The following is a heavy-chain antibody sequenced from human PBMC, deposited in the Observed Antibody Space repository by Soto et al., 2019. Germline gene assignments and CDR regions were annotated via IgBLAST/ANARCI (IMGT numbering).Heavy chain of an antibody. CDR1: GFTFDDYG. V-gene: IGHV3-20*04. J-gene: IGHJ4*02. D-gene: IGHD3-10*01. CDR2: INWNGGTT. CDR3: AKSQSPMVRGVIEAFDF. Sequence: GGSLRLSCVASGFTFDDYGMSWVRQVPGKGLEWVSGINWNGGTTHYADSVKGRFTISRDNAKNSLYLQMNSLRAEDTALYFCAKSQSPMVRGVIEAFDFWGQGTLVTVSS.